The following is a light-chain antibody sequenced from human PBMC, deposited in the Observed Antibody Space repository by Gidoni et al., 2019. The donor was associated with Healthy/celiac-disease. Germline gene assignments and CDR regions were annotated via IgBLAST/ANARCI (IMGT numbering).Light chain of an antibody. V-gene: IGKV3-11*01. Sequence: EIVFTHSPATLSLSPGERPTLSCRDSQSVSSYLAWYQQKPGQAPRLLIYDASNRATGIPARFSGSGSGTDFTLTISSLEPEDFAVYYCQQRSNWPPFTFGPGTKVDIK. CDR2: DAS. CDR3: QQRSNWPPFT. CDR1: QSVSSY. J-gene: IGKJ3*01.